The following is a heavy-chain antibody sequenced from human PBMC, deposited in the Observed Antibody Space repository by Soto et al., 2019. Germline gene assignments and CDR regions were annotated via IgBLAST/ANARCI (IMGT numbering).Heavy chain of an antibody. J-gene: IGHJ4*02. Sequence: QVQLQESGPGLVKPSQTLSLTCTVSGGSISSGGYYWSWIRQHPGKGLEWIGYTNYSGSTYYNPSHKSRVTISVDTSKNQFSLKLSSVTAADTALYYCARMRGSGYDYRDYWGQGTLVTVSS. CDR1: GGSISSGGYY. CDR2: TNYSGST. D-gene: IGHD5-12*01. V-gene: IGHV4-31*03. CDR3: ARMRGSGYDYRDY.